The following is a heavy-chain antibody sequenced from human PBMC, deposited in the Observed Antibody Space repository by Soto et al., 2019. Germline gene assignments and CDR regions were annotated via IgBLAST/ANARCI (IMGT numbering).Heavy chain of an antibody. CDR1: GGSISSSTYY. CDR2: IYYSGST. V-gene: IGHV4-39*01. CDR3: ANSYGDYVSY. D-gene: IGHD4-17*01. J-gene: IGHJ4*02. Sequence: QLQLQESGPGLVKPSETLSLTCTVSGGSISSSTYYWGWIRQPPGKGLEWIGSIYYSGSTYYNPSLKSRVTISVDTAKNQFSLKLSSVTAADTAVYYCANSYGDYVSYWGQGTLVTVSS.